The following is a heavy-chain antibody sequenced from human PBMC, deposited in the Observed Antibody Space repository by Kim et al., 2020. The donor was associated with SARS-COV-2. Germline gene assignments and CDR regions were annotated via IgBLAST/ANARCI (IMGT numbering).Heavy chain of an antibody. CDR2: IYHSGTT. CDR1: GGSISSGGYY. V-gene: IGHV4-31*03. CDR3: ARATGSNNWPLFDS. J-gene: IGHJ4*02. D-gene: IGHD2-15*01. Sequence: SETLSLTCSVSGGSISSGGYYWSWIRQHPGKGLEWIAYIYHSGTTYYNPSLESRVTISVDTSKNQFSLKLSSVTAADTAMYYCARATGSNNWPLFDSWGQGTLVTVSS.